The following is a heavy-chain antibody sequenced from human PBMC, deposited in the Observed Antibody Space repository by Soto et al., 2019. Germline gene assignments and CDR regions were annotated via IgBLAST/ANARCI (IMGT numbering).Heavy chain of an antibody. CDR2: IYYSGSA. Sequence: SETLSLTCTVSGGSINSYYWSWIRQPPGKGLECIGDIYYSGSANYNPSLKSRVAISVDTSKNQFSLKLTSVTAADTAVYFCARLVYDTRLNYMYFDFWGQGALVTVSS. J-gene: IGHJ4*02. CDR3: ARLVYDTRLNYMYFDF. V-gene: IGHV4-59*12. D-gene: IGHD3-10*01. CDR1: GGSINSYY.